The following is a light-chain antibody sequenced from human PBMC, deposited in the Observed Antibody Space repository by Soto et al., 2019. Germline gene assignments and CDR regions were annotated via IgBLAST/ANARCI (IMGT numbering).Light chain of an antibody. J-gene: IGKJ4*01. CDR1: QSVNSW. CDR2: DAS. Sequence: DIQSPQSPSSLSALVGDRVTITCRASQSVNSWLAWYKQRPGKAPKLLIYDASTLESGVPSRFSGSGSGTEFTLPLSSLKPDDFATDDCHQYNSYHTVGGRTKVDNK. CDR3: HQYNSYHT. V-gene: IGKV1-5*01.